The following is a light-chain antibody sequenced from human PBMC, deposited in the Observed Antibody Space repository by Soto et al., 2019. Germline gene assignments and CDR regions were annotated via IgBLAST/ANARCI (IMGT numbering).Light chain of an antibody. Sequence: ALTQPASVSGSPGQSITTSCTGTSSDVGGYNYVSWYQQHPGKAPKLMIYDVSNRPSGVSNRFSGSKSGNTASLTISGLQAEDEADYYCSSYTSSSTPYVFGTGTKVTVL. CDR1: SSDVGGYNY. V-gene: IGLV2-14*01. CDR3: SSYTSSSTPYV. J-gene: IGLJ1*01. CDR2: DVS.